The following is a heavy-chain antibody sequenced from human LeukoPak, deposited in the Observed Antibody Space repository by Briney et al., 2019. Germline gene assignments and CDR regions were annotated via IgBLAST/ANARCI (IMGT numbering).Heavy chain of an antibody. CDR1: GGSISGYH. V-gene: IGHV4-59*01. CDR3: ARGVVVRSFDY. D-gene: IGHD2-15*01. J-gene: IGHJ4*02. Sequence: PSETLSLTCNVSGGSISGYHWSWIRQPPGKGLEWLGYIYYSGSSNYNPSLKSRVTMSADTSKNQFSLKLSSVTAADTAVYYCARGVVVRSFDYWGQGTLVTVSS. CDR2: IYYSGSS.